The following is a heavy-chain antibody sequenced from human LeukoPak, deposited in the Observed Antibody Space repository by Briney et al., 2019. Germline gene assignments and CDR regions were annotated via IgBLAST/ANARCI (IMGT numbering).Heavy chain of an antibody. CDR2: ISGSGGST. CDR3: AKGENFDWLYYFDY. J-gene: IGHJ4*02. D-gene: IGHD3-9*01. V-gene: IGHV3-23*01. CDR1: GFTFSSYA. Sequence: GGPLRLSCAASGFTFSSYAMSWVRQAPGKGLEWVSAISGSGGSTYYADSVKGRFTISRDNSKNTLYLQMNSLRAEDTAVYYCAKGENFDWLYYFDYWGQGTLVTVSS.